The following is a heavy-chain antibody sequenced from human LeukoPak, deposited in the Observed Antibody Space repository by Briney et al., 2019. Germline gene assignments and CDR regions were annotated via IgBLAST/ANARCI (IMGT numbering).Heavy chain of an antibody. V-gene: IGHV1-18*01. CDR3: AREDIVVVPAAMRAYYYGMDV. CDR1: GYTFTSYG. CDR2: ISAYNGNT. Sequence: ASVKVSCKASGYTFTSYGISWVRQAPGQGLEWMGWISAYNGNTNYAQKLQGRVTMTTGTSTSTAYMELRSLRSDDTAVYYCAREDIVVVPAAMRAYYYGMDVWGQGTTVTVSS. D-gene: IGHD2-2*01. J-gene: IGHJ6*02.